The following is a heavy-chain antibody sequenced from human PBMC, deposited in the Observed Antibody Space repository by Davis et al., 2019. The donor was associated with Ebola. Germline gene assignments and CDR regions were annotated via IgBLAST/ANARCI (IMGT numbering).Heavy chain of an antibody. D-gene: IGHD1-7*01. CDR3: ARYRNWNSWFDP. V-gene: IGHV1-3*01. J-gene: IGHJ5*02. CDR1: GYTFTSYA. CDR2: INAGNGNT. Sequence: ASVKVSCKASGYTFTSYAMHWVRQAPGQRLEWMGWINAGNGNTKYSQKFQGRVTITRDTSASTAYMELSSLRSEDTAVYYCARYRNWNSWFDPWGQGTLVTVSS.